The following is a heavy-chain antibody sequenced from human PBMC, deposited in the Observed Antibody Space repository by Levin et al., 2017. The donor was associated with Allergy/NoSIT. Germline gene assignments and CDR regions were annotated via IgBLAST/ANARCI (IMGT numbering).Heavy chain of an antibody. CDR1: GGSISSGDYY. Sequence: SCTVSGGSISSGDYYWSWIRQPPGKGLEWIGYIYYSGSTYYNPSLKSRVTISVDTSKNQFSLKLSSVTAADTAVYYCARDYGYSGYDYPEMAFDIWGQGTMVTVSS. J-gene: IGHJ3*02. CDR3: ARDYGYSGYDYPEMAFDI. D-gene: IGHD5-12*01. V-gene: IGHV4-30-4*01. CDR2: IYYSGST.